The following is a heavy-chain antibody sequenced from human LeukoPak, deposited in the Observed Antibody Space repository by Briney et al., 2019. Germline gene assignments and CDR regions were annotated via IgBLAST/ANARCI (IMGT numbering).Heavy chain of an antibody. V-gene: IGHV3-21*01. CDR2: ISSSSSYI. J-gene: IGHJ2*01. CDR3: ARDGDYYASSGSKVVPPGYFDL. CDR1: GFTFSSYS. Sequence: GGSLRLSCAASGFTFSSYSMNWVRQAPGKGREWVSSISSSSSYIYYADSVKGRFTISRDNAKNSLYLQMNSLRAEDTAVYYCARDGDYYASSGSKVVPPGYFDLWGRGTLVTVSS. D-gene: IGHD3-22*01.